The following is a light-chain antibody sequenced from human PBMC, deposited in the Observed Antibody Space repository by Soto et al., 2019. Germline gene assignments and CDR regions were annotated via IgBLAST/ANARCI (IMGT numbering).Light chain of an antibody. CDR2: KAS. CDR1: QSISSW. V-gene: IGKV1-5*03. Sequence: DIQMTQSPSTLSASVGDRVTITCRASQSISSWVAWYQQKPGKAPKLLIDKASSSESGVPSRFSGSRSGTAFTLAISSLQPDDFAADYCPHHTTFGQGTKVETK. J-gene: IGKJ1*01. CDR3: PHHTT.